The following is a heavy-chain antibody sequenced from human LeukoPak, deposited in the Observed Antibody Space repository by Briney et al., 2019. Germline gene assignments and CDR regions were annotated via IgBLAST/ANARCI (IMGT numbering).Heavy chain of an antibody. J-gene: IGHJ4*02. CDR2: IFYSGCT. CDR1: GGSIRSYY. D-gene: IGHD1-26*01. CDR3: ARQPYMLGAYYFDY. Sequence: PSETLSLTCTVSGGSIRSYYWSWIRQPPGKGLEWIGYIFYSGCTNYNPSLKSRVTLSVDTSTNQFSLKLGSVTAADTAVYYCARQPYMLGAYYFDYWGQGTLVTVSS. V-gene: IGHV4-59*08.